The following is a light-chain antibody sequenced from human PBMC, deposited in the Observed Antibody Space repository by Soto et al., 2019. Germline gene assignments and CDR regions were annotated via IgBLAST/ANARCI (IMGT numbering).Light chain of an antibody. CDR3: QSYDSSLSGSRA. Sequence: QLVLTQPPSVSGAPGQRVTISCTGSSSNIGAGYDVHWYQQLPGTAPKLLIYGNSNRPSGVPDRFSGSKSGTSASLAITGLQAEDEADYYCQSYDSSLSGSRAFGTGTKVTVL. CDR2: GNS. V-gene: IGLV1-40*01. CDR1: SSNIGAGYD. J-gene: IGLJ1*01.